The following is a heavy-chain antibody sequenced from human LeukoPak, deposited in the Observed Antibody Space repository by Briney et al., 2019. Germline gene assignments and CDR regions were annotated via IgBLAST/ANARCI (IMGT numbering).Heavy chain of an antibody. J-gene: IGHJ3*02. CDR3: AIREWRYFDWLLPRDAFDI. CDR2: INHSGST. V-gene: IGHV4-34*01. CDR1: GGSFSGYY. D-gene: IGHD3-9*01. Sequence: SETLSLTCAVYGGSFSGYYWSWIRQPPGKGLEWIGEINHSGSTNYNPSLKSRVTISVDTSKNQFSLKLSSVTAADTAVYYCAIREWRYFDWLLPRDAFDIWGQGTMVTVSS.